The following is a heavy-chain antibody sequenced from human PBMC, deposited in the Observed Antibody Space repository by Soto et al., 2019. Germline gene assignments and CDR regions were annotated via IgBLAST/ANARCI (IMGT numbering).Heavy chain of an antibody. D-gene: IGHD3-10*01. CDR3: AREMKYGSGSVDY. CDR2: IYYSGST. CDR1: GGSISSGGYY. J-gene: IGHJ4*02. Sequence: QVQLQESGPGLVKPSQTLSLTCTVSGGSISSGGYYWSWIRQHPGKGLEWIGYIYYSGSTYYNPSLKSRVTVSVDTSKNQFSLQLSSVTAADTAVYYCAREMKYGSGSVDYWGQGTLVTVSS. V-gene: IGHV4-31*03.